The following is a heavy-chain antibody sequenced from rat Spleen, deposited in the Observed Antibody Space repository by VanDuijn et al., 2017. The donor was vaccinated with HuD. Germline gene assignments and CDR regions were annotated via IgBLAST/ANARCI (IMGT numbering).Heavy chain of an antibody. V-gene: IGHV5-58*01. D-gene: IGHD1-2*01. CDR1: GFTFTRYW. J-gene: IGHJ4*01. CDR2: ISPDGGST. CDR3: GKDMNYFSTYPFYLMGA. Sequence: EVQLVESGGGLVQPGRSLKLSCVASGFTFTRYWMFWIRQAPGEGLDWLSSISPDGGSTYYPASMKGRITISRDNAENTVYLQMNSLRSEDTATYFCGKDMNYFSTYPFYLMGAWGQGTSVTVSS.